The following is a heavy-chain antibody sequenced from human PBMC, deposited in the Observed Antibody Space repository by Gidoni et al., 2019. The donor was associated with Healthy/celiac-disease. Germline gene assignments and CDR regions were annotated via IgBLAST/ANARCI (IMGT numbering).Heavy chain of an antibody. CDR3: AKDRMEYGSGSYLYYYGMDV. Sequence: QVQLVESGGGVVQPGRSLRLSCAASGFTFSSFGMPWVRQAPGKGLEWVAVISYDGSNKYYADSVKGRFTISRENSKNTLYLQMNSLRAEDTAVYYCAKDRMEYGSGSYLYYYGMDVWGQGTTVTVSS. CDR1: GFTFSSFG. J-gene: IGHJ6*02. CDR2: ISYDGSNK. V-gene: IGHV3-30*18. D-gene: IGHD3-10*01.